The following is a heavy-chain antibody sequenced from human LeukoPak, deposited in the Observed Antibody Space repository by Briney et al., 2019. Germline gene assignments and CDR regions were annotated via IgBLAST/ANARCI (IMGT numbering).Heavy chain of an antibody. D-gene: IGHD3-3*01. CDR3: ARDLSYYDFWSGYQGMDV. Sequence: GGSLRLSCAASGFTFSSYSMNWVRQAPGKGLEWVSYISSSSSTIYYADSVKGRFTISRDNAKNSLYLQMNSLIDEDTAVYHCARDLSYYDFWSGYQGMDVWGQGTTVTVSS. CDR1: GFTFSSYS. J-gene: IGHJ6*02. V-gene: IGHV3-48*02. CDR2: ISSSSSTI.